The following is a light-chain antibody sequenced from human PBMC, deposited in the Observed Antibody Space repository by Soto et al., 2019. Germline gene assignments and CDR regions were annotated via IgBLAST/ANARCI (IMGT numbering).Light chain of an antibody. Sequence: QSALTQPASVSGSPGQSITISCTGTSSDVGDYNYVSWYQQHPDKAPKVMIYDVSNRPSGVSNRFSGSKSGNTASLTISGLQAEDEADYYCNSYTTSGNYVFGTGTKLTVL. CDR2: DVS. CDR1: SSDVGDYNY. V-gene: IGLV2-14*01. CDR3: NSYTTSGNYV. J-gene: IGLJ1*01.